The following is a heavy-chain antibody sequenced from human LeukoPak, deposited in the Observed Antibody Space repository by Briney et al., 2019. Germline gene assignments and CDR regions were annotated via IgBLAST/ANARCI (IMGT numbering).Heavy chain of an antibody. CDR2: INPNSGGT. J-gene: IGHJ5*02. CDR1: GYTFTGYY. Sequence: GASVKVSCKASGYTFTGYYIHWVRQAPGQGLEWMGWINPNSGGTNYAQKFQGRVTMTRDTSISTAYMELSRLRSDDTAVYYCARQWELLPSNWFDPWGQGTLVTVSS. D-gene: IGHD1-26*01. CDR3: ARQWELLPSNWFDP. V-gene: IGHV1-2*02.